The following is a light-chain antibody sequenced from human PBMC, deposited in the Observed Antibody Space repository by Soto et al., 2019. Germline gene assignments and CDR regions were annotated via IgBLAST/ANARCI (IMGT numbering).Light chain of an antibody. CDR1: QSVSSSY. Sequence: EIVLTQSPGTLSLSPGERATLSCRASQSVSSSYLAWYRQKPGQAPRLLIHGASNRATGIPDRFSGSGSGTDFTLTISRLEPEDFAMYYCQQYGSSPRTFGQGTKVDIK. V-gene: IGKV3-20*01. CDR3: QQYGSSPRT. J-gene: IGKJ1*01. CDR2: GAS.